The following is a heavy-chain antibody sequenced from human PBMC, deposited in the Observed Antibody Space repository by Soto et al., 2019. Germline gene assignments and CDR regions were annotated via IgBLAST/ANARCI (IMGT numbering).Heavy chain of an antibody. J-gene: IGHJ4*02. D-gene: IGHD3-22*01. V-gene: IGHV1-69*13. CDR2: IIPIGGTP. CDR3: ATHYYDASGHYFIFEN. CDR1: GRTFNNYA. Sequence: SVKVSCKASGRTFNNYAISWVRQAPGIGFEWLGVIIPIGGTPEHAQKFQGRVTISADESTNTAYMELSSLRSEDTAVYYCATHYYDASGHYFIFENWGQGTLVTVSS.